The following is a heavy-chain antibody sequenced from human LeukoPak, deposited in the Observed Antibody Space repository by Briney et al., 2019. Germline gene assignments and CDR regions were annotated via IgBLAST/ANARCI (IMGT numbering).Heavy chain of an antibody. Sequence: SETLSLTCALYGGSFSRYYWSWVRQPPGKGLGWIGEINHSGSTNYNPSPTSRVTISVDTSKTQYSLKLSSVTAADTAVYYCARVFPPGLVAATLGYFDYWGQGTLVTVSS. CDR3: ARVFPPGLVAATLGYFDY. D-gene: IGHD2-15*01. J-gene: IGHJ4*02. CDR1: GGSFSRYY. CDR2: INHSGST. V-gene: IGHV4-34*01.